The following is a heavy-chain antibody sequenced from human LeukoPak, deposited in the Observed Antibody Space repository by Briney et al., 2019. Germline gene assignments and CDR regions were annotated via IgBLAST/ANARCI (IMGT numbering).Heavy chain of an antibody. CDR1: GFTLNMYS. V-gene: IGHV3-48*01. D-gene: IGHD2-15*01. Sequence: PGGSLRLSCAASGFTLNMYSMNWVRHAPGKGLEWVSYVSSSSSLIYYSDSVRGRFTISRDSATNSVSLQMNSLRVEDTAVYYCAREDGYCSGGSCYTWYYMDVWGKGTTVTVSS. CDR2: VSSSSSLI. CDR3: AREDGYCSGGSCYTWYYMDV. J-gene: IGHJ6*03.